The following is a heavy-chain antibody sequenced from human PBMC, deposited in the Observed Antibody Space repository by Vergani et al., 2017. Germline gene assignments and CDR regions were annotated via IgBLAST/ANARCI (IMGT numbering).Heavy chain of an antibody. J-gene: IGHJ3*02. V-gene: IGHV1-58*02. Sequence: QMQLVQSGPEVKKPGTSVKVSCKASGFTFTSSAMQWVRQARGQRLEWIGWIVVGSGNTNYAQKFQERVTITRDMSTSTAYMELSSLRAEDTAVYYCARERKQWLTNAYDAFDIWGQGTMVTVSS. CDR1: GFTFTSSA. CDR3: ARERKQWLTNAYDAFDI. CDR2: IVVGSGNT. D-gene: IGHD6-19*01.